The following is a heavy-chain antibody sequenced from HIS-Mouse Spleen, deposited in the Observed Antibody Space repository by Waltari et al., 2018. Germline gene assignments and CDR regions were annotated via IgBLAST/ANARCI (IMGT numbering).Heavy chain of an antibody. CDR3: ARDLSGYLDAFDI. D-gene: IGHD3-22*01. CDR1: GGSISSGGYY. Sequence: QVQLQESGPGLLKPSQTLSLTCTVSGGSISSGGYYWSWIRQHPGKGLEWIGYIYYSGSTYYNPSLKSRVTISVDTSKNQFSLKLSSVTAADTAVYYCARDLSGYLDAFDIWGQGTMVTVSS. CDR2: IYYSGST. J-gene: IGHJ3*02. V-gene: IGHV4-31*03.